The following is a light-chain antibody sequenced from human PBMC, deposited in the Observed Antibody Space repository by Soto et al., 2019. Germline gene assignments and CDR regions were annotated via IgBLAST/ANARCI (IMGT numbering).Light chain of an antibody. CDR2: DNN. CDR3: GTWDSSLSAPNWA. V-gene: IGLV1-51*01. CDR1: ISNIGKNY. J-gene: IGLJ3*02. Sequence: QSVLTQPPSVSAAPGQKVTISCSGSISNIGKNYVSWYQQLPGTAPKVLIYDNNKRPSGIPDRFSGSKSGTSATLGITGLQTGDEADYYCGTWDSSLSAPNWAFGRGTKLTVL.